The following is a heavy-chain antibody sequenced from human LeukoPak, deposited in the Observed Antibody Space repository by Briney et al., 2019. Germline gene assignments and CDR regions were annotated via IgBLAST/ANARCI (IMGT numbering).Heavy chain of an antibody. J-gene: IGHJ5*02. Sequence: SETLSPTCTVSGGSISSYYWSWIRRPAGKGLELIGRIYTSGTTNYNPSLKSRVTMSVDTSKNQFSLKLSSVTAADTAVYYCARAPTGTGGWNWFDPWGQGTLVTVSS. CDR2: IYTSGTT. CDR1: GGSISSYY. D-gene: IGHD1-1*01. CDR3: ARAPTGTGGWNWFDP. V-gene: IGHV4-4*07.